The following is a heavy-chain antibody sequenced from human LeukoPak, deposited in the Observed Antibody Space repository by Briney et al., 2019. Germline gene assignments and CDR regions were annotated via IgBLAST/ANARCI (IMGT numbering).Heavy chain of an antibody. CDR2: INHSGST. V-gene: IGHV4-4*02. CDR1: GGSISSSNW. CDR3: ARGGAQQYYYDSKKSARAYDY. Sequence: TSETLSLTCAVSGGSISSSNWWSWVRQPPGKGLEWIGEINHSGSTNYNPSLKSRVTISVDTSKNQFSLKLSSVTAADTAVYYCARGGAQQYYYDSKKSARAYDYWGQGTLVTVSS. J-gene: IGHJ4*02. D-gene: IGHD3-22*01.